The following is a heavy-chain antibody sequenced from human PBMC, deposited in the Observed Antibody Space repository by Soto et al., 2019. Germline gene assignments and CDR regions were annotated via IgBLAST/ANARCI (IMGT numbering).Heavy chain of an antibody. V-gene: IGHV3-30*18. CDR3: AKDEARGSYRYTDVDY. D-gene: IGHD3-16*02. J-gene: IGHJ4*02. CDR1: GFTFSSYG. CDR2: ISYDGSNK. Sequence: QVQLVESGGGVVQPGRSLRLSCAASGFTFSSYGMHWVRQAPGKGLEWVAVISYDGSNKYYADSVKGRFTISRDNSKNTLYVQMNSLRAEDTAVYYCAKDEARGSYRYTDVDYWGQGTLVTVSS.